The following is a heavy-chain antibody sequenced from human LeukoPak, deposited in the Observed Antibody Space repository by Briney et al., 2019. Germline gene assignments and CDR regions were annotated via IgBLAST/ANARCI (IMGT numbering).Heavy chain of an antibody. CDR3: ARDLRNYDSSGYPDY. Sequence: GGSLRLSCAASGFTFSDYYMSWIRQAPGKGLEWVSYISSSSSYINYADSAKGRFTISRDNAKESLYLQMNSLRAEDTAVYYCARDLRNYDSSGYPDYWGQGTLVTVSP. CDR1: GFTFSDYY. J-gene: IGHJ4*02. CDR2: ISSSSSYI. V-gene: IGHV3-11*06. D-gene: IGHD3-22*01.